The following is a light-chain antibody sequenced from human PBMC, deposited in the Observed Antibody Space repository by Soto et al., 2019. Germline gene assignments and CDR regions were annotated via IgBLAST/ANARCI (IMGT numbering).Light chain of an antibody. V-gene: IGKV3-20*01. J-gene: IGKJ1*01. CDR1: QSVSSS. CDR2: GAS. Sequence: EIFLTRSPATLSFSPGEGATVSCRASQSVSSSLAWYQQKPGRAPRLLIYGASSRATGIPDRFSGSGSGTDFTLTISRLEPEDFAVYYCQQYGSSPRTFGQGTKVDIK. CDR3: QQYGSSPRT.